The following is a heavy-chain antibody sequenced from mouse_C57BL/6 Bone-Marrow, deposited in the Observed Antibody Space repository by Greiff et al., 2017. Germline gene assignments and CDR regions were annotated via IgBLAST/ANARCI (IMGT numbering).Heavy chain of an antibody. D-gene: IGHD2-12*01. V-gene: IGHV5-17*01. Sequence: EVKVVESGGGLVKPGGSLQLSCAASGFTFSDYGMHWVRQAPEKGLAWVAYISSGSSTIYYAVTVKGRFTISRDNAKNTLFLQMTSLRSEDTAMYYCARGDYNYEGAWFAYGGQGTLVTVSA. CDR2: ISSGSSTI. CDR3: ARGDYNYEGAWFAY. CDR1: GFTFSDYG. J-gene: IGHJ3*01.